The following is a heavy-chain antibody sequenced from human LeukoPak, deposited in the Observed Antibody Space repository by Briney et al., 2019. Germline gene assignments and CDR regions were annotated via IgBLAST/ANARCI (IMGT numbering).Heavy chain of an antibody. CDR1: GFTFSSYA. D-gene: IGHD6-13*01. Sequence: GGSLRLSCTASGFTFSSYAMSWVRQAQGPGMDLVSASSGIGGSTYYAGSVKGPFTISRDNSKNALYLQMNSLRAEDTAVYYCAKLGGPNMYSRSWYFFDCWGQGPVVTVSA. CDR3: AKLGGPNMYSRSWYFFDC. V-gene: IGHV3-23*01. CDR2: SSGIGGST. J-gene: IGHJ4*02.